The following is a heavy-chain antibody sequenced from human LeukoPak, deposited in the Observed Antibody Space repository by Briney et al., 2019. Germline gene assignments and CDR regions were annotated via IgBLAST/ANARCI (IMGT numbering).Heavy chain of an antibody. CDR3: AKDRGSYSMTADY. J-gene: IGHJ4*02. CDR2: ISGSGGRT. Sequence: PGGSLRLSCAVSGLTFSSYAMSWVRQAPGKGLEWVSAISGSGGRTYYADSGKGRFTISRANSKNTLYRQINSLLAEEPAVYYCAKDRGSYSMTADYWGQGTLVTVSS. D-gene: IGHD1-26*01. V-gene: IGHV3-23*01. CDR1: GLTFSSYA.